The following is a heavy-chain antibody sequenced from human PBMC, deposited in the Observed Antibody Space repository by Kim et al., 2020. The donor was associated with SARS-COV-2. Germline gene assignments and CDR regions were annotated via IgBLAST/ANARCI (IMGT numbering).Heavy chain of an antibody. CDR2: ISGSGGST. CDR3: AKQGTYIVVVPAATTN. J-gene: IGHJ4*02. D-gene: IGHD2-2*01. V-gene: IGHV3-23*01. Sequence: GGSLRLSCAASGFTFSSYAMSWVRQAPGKGLEWVSAISGSGGSTYYADSVKGRFTISRDNSKNTLYLQMNSLRAEDTAVYYCAKQGTYIVVVPAATTNWGQGTLVTVSS. CDR1: GFTFSSYA.